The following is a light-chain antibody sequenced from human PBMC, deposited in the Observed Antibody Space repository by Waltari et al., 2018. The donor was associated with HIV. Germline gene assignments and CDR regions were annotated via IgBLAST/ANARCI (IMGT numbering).Light chain of an antibody. J-gene: IGLJ2*01. CDR1: SSDAGDDNY. CDR2: EVS. V-gene: IGLV2-8*01. Sequence: QSALTQPPSASGSPGQSVTISCTGISSDAGDDNYVSWYQQSPGKAPKLIIYEVSKRPSGVPDRFSASKSGNTASLSVSGLQADDEAHYYCSSYAGSSTWVFGGGTKMTVL. CDR3: SSYAGSSTWV.